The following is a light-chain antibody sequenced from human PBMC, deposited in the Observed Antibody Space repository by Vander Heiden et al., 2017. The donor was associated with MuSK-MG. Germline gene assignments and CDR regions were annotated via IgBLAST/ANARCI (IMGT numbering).Light chain of an antibody. CDR1: SSNIGAGYD. CDR3: QSYDSSLSGYV. Sequence: QSVLTQPPSVSGAPGQRVAISCTGSSSNIGAGYDVHWYQHLPGTAPKRLINGNTNRPSGVPDRFSGSKSGTSASLAITGLQVEDEADDYCQSYDSSLSGYVFGTGTKVTVL. V-gene: IGLV1-40*01. CDR2: GNT. J-gene: IGLJ1*01.